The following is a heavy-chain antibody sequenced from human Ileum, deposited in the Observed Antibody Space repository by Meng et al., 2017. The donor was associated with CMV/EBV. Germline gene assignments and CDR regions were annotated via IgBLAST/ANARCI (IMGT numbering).Heavy chain of an antibody. Sequence: SVKVSCKASGGTFSSYAISWVRQAPGQGLEWMGGIIPIFGTANYAQKFQGRVTITTDESTSTAYMELSSLRSEDTAVYYCARSFGYCSSTSCYEYDDAFDIWGQGTTVTVSS. CDR3: ARSFGYCSSTSCYEYDDAFDI. CDR1: GGTFSSYA. D-gene: IGHD2-2*01. V-gene: IGHV1-69*05. CDR2: IIPIFGTA. J-gene: IGHJ3*02.